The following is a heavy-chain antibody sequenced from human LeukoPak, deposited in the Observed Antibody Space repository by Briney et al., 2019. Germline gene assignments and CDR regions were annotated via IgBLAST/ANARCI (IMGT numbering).Heavy chain of an antibody. Sequence: GESLKISCKGSGYNFTNYWIGWVRQMPGKGRECMGIIYLDDSDTRNSPSFQGQVTISADKSIGTAYLQWSNLKASDTAMYYCARSYSGTYLKAFDIWGQGTMVTVSS. CDR3: ARSYSGTYLKAFDI. CDR1: GYNFTNYW. V-gene: IGHV5-51*01. D-gene: IGHD1-26*01. J-gene: IGHJ3*02. CDR2: IYLDDSDT.